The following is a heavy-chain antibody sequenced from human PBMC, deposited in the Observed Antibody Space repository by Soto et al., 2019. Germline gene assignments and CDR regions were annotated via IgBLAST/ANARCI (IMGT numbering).Heavy chain of an antibody. V-gene: IGHV1-2*02. D-gene: IGHD4-4*01. Sequence: ASVKVSCKASGYPFSDDQIHWLRRAPGQGLEWMGRINPKSDDTNYAQKFQGRVTMTRDTSIDTAYLELTGLTSDDTATYYCARKHSLDYIRWGLDPWGQGTLVTVSS. CDR2: INPKSDDT. J-gene: IGHJ5*02. CDR1: GYPFSDDQ. CDR3: ARKHSLDYIRWGLDP.